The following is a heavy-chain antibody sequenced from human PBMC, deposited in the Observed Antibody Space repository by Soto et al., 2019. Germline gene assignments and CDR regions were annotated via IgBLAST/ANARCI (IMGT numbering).Heavy chain of an antibody. CDR1: GYTFTSYY. D-gene: IGHD3-3*01. CDR3: ARDLSGRNDAFDI. J-gene: IGHJ3*02. Sequence: VSCKASGYTFTSYYMHWVRQAPGQGLEWMGIINPSGGSTSYAQKFQGRVTMTRDTSTSTVYMELSSLRSEDTAVYYCARDLSGRNDAFDIWGQGTMVTVSS. V-gene: IGHV1-46*01. CDR2: INPSGGST.